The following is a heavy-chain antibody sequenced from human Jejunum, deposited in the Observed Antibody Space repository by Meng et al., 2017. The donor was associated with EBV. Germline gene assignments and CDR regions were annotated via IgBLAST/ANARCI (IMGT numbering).Heavy chain of an antibody. CDR2: INSDGSKT. CDR1: GFTLSSYW. CDR3: VRGPPPDT. Sequence: EVQLVESGGGLFQPGDSLSLSCAASGFTLSSYWMYWVRQAPGKGLVWVSRINSDGSKTNYADSVKGRFTISRDIAKNTLYLQLNSLRADDTAVYYCVRGPPPDTWGQGTLVTVSS. J-gene: IGHJ5*02. V-gene: IGHV3-74*01.